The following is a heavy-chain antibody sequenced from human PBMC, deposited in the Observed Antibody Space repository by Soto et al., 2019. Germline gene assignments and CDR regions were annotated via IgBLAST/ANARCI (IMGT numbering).Heavy chain of an antibody. CDR2: ISSSGSTI. D-gene: IGHD6-19*01. Sequence: PGGSLRLSCAASGFTFSSYEMNWVRQAPGKGLEWVSYISSSGSTIYYADSVKGRFTISRDNAKNSLYLQMNSLRAEDTAVYYCARTLFGSGGYNAHGADAFDIWGPGTMVTVSS. V-gene: IGHV3-48*03. CDR3: ARTLFGSGGYNAHGADAFDI. CDR1: GFTFSSYE. J-gene: IGHJ3*02.